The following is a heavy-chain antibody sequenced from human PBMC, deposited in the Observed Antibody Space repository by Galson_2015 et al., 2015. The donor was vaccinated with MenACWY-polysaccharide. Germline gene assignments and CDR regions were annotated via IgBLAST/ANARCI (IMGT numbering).Heavy chain of an antibody. CDR1: GFTFCRYG. Sequence: SLRLSCAASGFTFCRYGLQWVRQAPGKGLEWVAVISYDGTNKYYADSVRGRFTISRDNSENTLFLQVNSLRVEDTAVYYCAREDYYGVDSYYGMDVWGQGTTVTVSS. D-gene: IGHD4-17*01. CDR2: ISYDGTNK. CDR3: AREDYYGVDSYYGMDV. J-gene: IGHJ6*02. V-gene: IGHV3-30-3*01.